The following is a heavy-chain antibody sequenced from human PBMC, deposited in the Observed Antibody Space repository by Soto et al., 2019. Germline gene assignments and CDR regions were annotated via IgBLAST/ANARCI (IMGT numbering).Heavy chain of an antibody. CDR1: GGSISSSSYY. CDR2: IYYSGST. Sequence: QLQLQESGPGLVKPSETLSLTCTVSGGSISSSSYYWGWIRQPPGKGLEWIGSIYYSGSTYYNPSLKSRVTISVDTSKNQFSLKLSSVTAADTAVYYCARHLIGYCSSTSCYTYWFDPWGQGTLVTVSS. D-gene: IGHD2-2*02. CDR3: ARHLIGYCSSTSCYTYWFDP. V-gene: IGHV4-39*01. J-gene: IGHJ5*02.